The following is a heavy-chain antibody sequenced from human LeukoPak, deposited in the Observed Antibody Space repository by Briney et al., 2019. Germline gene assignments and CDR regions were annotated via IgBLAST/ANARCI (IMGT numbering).Heavy chain of an antibody. CDR2: ISSNGGST. Sequence: PGGSLRLSCSASGFTFSSYAMHWVRQAPGKGLEYVSAISSNGGSTYYADSVKGRFTISRDNSKNTLYLQMSSLSAEDTAVYYCVKDLYYGSGSYYPALDYWGQGTLVTVSS. J-gene: IGHJ4*02. CDR1: GFTFSSYA. CDR3: VKDLYYGSGSYYPALDY. D-gene: IGHD3-10*01. V-gene: IGHV3-64D*06.